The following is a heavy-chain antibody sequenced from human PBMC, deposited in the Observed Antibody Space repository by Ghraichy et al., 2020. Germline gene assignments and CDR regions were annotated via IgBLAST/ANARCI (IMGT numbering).Heavy chain of an antibody. CDR2: ISSSGSTI. CDR1: GFTFSSYE. D-gene: IGHD2-21*02. J-gene: IGHJ3*02. V-gene: IGHV3-48*03. Sequence: GGSLRLSCAASGFTFSSYEMNWVRQAPGKGLEWVSYISSSGSTIYYADSVKGRFTISRDNAKNSLYLQMNSLRAEDTAVYYCARDCGGDCYGHAFDIWGQGTMVTVSS. CDR3: ARDCGGDCYGHAFDI.